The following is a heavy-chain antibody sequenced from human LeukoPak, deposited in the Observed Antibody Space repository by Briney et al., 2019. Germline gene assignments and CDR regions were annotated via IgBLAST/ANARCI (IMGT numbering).Heavy chain of an antibody. CDR3: ARADDYGDKRFDY. CDR1: GYSISSGYY. J-gene: IGHJ4*02. D-gene: IGHD4-23*01. CDR2: IYHSGST. Sequence: SETLSLTCTVSGYSISSGYYWGWIRQPPGKGLEWIGSIYHSGSTYYNPSLKSRVTISVDTSKNQFSLKLSSVTAADTAVYYCARADDYGDKRFDYWGQGTLVTVSS. V-gene: IGHV4-38-2*02.